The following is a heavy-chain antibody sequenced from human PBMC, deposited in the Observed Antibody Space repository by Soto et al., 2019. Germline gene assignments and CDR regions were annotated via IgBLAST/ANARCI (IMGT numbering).Heavy chain of an antibody. CDR1: GFTFDDYA. D-gene: IGHD3-22*01. CDR2: ISWNSGSI. V-gene: IGHV3-9*01. Sequence: EVQLVESGGGLVQPGRSLRLSCAASGFTFDDYAMHWVRQAPGKGLEWVSGISWNSGSIGYADSVKGRFTISRDNAKNSLYLQMNSLRAEDTALYYCAKVREGGVVVITGAFDIWGQGTMITVSS. CDR3: AKVREGGVVVITGAFDI. J-gene: IGHJ3*02.